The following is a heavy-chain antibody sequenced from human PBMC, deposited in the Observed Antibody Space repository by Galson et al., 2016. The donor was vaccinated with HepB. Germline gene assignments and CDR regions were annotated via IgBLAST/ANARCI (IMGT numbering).Heavy chain of an antibody. J-gene: IGHJ3*02. CDR3: ARPGYCSGSSCYVPFDI. CDR2: INNDGSNT. Sequence: SLRLSCAASGFTISSYWMNWVRQAPGKGLVWVSRINNDGSNTTYADSVKGRFTISRDNAKNTLYLQMNSLRAEDTAVYYCARPGYCSGSSCYVPFDIWGQGTMATVSS. D-gene: IGHD2-15*01. CDR1: GFTISSYW. V-gene: IGHV3-74*03.